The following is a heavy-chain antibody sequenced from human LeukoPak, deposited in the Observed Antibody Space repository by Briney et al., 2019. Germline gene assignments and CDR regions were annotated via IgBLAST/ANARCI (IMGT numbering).Heavy chain of an antibody. CDR2: INHSGST. V-gene: IGHV4-34*01. D-gene: IGHD2-2*01. Sequence: SETLPLTCAVYGGSFSGYYWSWIRQPPGKGLEWIGEINHSGSTNYNPSLKSRVTISVDTSKNQFSLKLSSVTAADTAVYYCARLGEVPAPYYYGMDVWGQGTTVTVSS. J-gene: IGHJ6*02. CDR3: ARLGEVPAPYYYGMDV. CDR1: GGSFSGYY.